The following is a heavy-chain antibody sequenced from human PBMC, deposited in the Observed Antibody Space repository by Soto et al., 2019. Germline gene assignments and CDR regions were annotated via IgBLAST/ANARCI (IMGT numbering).Heavy chain of an antibody. V-gene: IGHV4-39*02. D-gene: IGHD4-17*01. J-gene: IGHJ6*02. CDR2: IYYSGST. CDR3: ARDQYDYVAYGEDYYYYYGMDV. CDR1: GGSISSSSYY. Sequence: QLQLQESGPGLVKPSETLSLTCTVSGGSISSSSYYWGWIRQPPGKGLEWIGSIYYSGSTYYNPSLKSRVTIAVDTSKNKFSLKLSSVTAADTAVYYCARDQYDYVAYGEDYYYYYGMDVWGQGTTVTVSS.